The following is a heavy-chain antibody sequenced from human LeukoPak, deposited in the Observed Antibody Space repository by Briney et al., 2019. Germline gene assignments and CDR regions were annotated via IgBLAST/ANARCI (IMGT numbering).Heavy chain of an antibody. V-gene: IGHV3-7*01. D-gene: IGHD5-24*01. CDR2: IKQDGSVI. CDR3: VGDEGWTFDI. Sequence: PGGSLRLSCAASGFSFSTHWMSWFRQAPGKGLEWVALIKQDGSVIHYVDSVKGRFTISRDNAKNSLSLQMNSLRADDTAVYYCVGDEGWTFDIWGQGTKVTVSS. CDR1: GFSFSTHW. J-gene: IGHJ3*02.